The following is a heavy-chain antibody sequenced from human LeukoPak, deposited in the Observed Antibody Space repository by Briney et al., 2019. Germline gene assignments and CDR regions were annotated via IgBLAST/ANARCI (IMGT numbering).Heavy chain of an antibody. D-gene: IGHD3-10*01. CDR2: ISGSGGST. V-gene: IGHV3-23*01. CDR1: GFTFSSYA. J-gene: IGHJ4*02. CDR3: AKAPTYYYGPGSSLDY. Sequence: PGGSLRLSCAASGFTFSSYAMSWVRQAPGKGLEWVSAISGSGGSTYYADSVKGRFTISRDNSKNTLYLQMNSLRAEDTAVYYCAKAPTYYYGPGSSLDYWGQGTLVTVSS.